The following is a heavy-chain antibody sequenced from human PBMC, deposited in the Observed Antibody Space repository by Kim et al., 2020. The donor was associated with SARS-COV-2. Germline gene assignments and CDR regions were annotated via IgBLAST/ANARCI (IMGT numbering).Heavy chain of an antibody. CDR3: AKARRVYYDFWSGSPLGMDG. V-gene: IGHV3-23*01. Sequence: GGSLRLSCAASGFTFSSYAMTWVRQAPGKGLEWVSTISGIIGSTYYADSVKGRFTISRDNSKNTLNLQMNSLRAEDTAVYYCAKARRVYYDFWSGSPLGMDGWGQGTTVTVSS. D-gene: IGHD3-3*01. CDR2: ISGIIGST. J-gene: IGHJ6*02. CDR1: GFTFSSYA.